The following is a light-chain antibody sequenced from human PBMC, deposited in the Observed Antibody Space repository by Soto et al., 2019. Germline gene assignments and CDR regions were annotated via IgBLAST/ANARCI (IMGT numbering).Light chain of an antibody. CDR1: SSDVGGYNF. CDR3: SSYTSSNTLV. Sequence: QSALTQPASVSGSPGQSITISCTGTSSDVGGYNFVSWYQQHPGKAPKLMIYEVNKRHSGVSNRFSGSKSANTASLTISGLQAADEADYYCSSYTSSNTLVFGGGTKMTVL. V-gene: IGLV2-14*01. CDR2: EVN. J-gene: IGLJ3*02.